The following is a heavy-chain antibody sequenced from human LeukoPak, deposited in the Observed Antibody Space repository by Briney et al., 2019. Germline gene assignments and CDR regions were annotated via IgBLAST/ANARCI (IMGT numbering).Heavy chain of an antibody. CDR3: ARDSSGWYNKFDY. Sequence: GGSLRLSCAASGFTFSSYWMSWVRQAPGKGLEWVANIKQDGNEKFYVDSVKGRFTISRDSAKNSLYLRMNSLRVEDTALYYCARDSSGWYNKFDYWGQGTLVTVSS. V-gene: IGHV3-7*01. CDR2: IKQDGNEK. J-gene: IGHJ4*02. D-gene: IGHD6-19*01. CDR1: GFTFSSYW.